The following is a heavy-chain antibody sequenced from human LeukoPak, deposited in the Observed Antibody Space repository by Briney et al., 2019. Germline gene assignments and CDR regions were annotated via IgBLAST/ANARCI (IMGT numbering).Heavy chain of an antibody. J-gene: IGHJ4*02. V-gene: IGHV3-11*04. CDR2: ISSSGSTI. Sequence: GGSLRPSCAASGFTFSDYYMSWIRQAPGKGLEWVSYISSSGSTIYYADSVKGRSTISRDNAKNSLYLQMNSLRAEDTAVYYCAREIVVVASYYFDYWGQGTLVTVSS. CDR3: AREIVVVASYYFDY. CDR1: GFTFSDYY. D-gene: IGHD2-15*01.